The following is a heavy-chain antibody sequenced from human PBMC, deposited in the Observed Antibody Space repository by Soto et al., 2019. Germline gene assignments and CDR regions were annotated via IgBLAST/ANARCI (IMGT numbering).Heavy chain of an antibody. Sequence: GGSLRLSCAASGFTFDDYAMHWVRQAPGKGLEWVAGISWNSGSIGYADSVKGRFTISRDNAKNSLYLRMNSLRAEDTALYYCAKDESSSWYPHAFDIWGQGTMVTVSS. V-gene: IGHV3-9*01. CDR3: AKDESSSWYPHAFDI. CDR1: GFTFDDYA. J-gene: IGHJ3*02. D-gene: IGHD6-13*01. CDR2: ISWNSGSI.